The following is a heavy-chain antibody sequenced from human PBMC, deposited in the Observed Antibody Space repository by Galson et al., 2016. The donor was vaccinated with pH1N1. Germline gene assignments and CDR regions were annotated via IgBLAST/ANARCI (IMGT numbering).Heavy chain of an antibody. CDR2: ISGYNGNK. J-gene: IGHJ4*02. CDR3: AKGTLPGYYDY. CDR1: GYMFSTYG. D-gene: IGHD3-22*01. V-gene: IGHV1-18*01. Sequence: SVKVSCKASGYMFSTYGINWVRKAPGQGPEWMGRISGYNGNKIYAQKFQARISMTIDKSTSTVYMDLRSLRFDDTAVYYCAKGTLPGYYDYWGQGTLVTVSS.